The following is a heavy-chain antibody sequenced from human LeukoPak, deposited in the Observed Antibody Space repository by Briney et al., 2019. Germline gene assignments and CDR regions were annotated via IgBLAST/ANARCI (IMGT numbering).Heavy chain of an antibody. CDR3: ANQGSGGSSGFDY. D-gene: IGHD2-15*01. Sequence: ASVKVSCKASGYTFTTYFIHWVRQAPGQGLEWMGIINPSDDSTGYALKFQDRLTMTRDLSTSTVYMGLSSLRSEDTAVYYCANQGSGGSSGFDYWGQGTLVTVSS. J-gene: IGHJ4*02. CDR1: GYTFTTYF. CDR2: INPSDDST. V-gene: IGHV1-46*01.